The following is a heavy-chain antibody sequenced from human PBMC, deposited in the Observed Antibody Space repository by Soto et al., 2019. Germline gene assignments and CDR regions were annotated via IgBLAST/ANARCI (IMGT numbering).Heavy chain of an antibody. V-gene: IGHV1-3*01. CDR1: GYTLTSYA. CDR3: ARGIAARGRNWFDP. CDR2: ISADNGNT. J-gene: IGHJ5*02. D-gene: IGHD6-6*01. Sequence: ASVKVSCKASGYTLTSYAIHLVRPAPGQRLEWMGWISADNGNTKYSQKLQGRVTMTTDTSTSTAYMELRSLRSDDTAVYYCARGIAARGRNWFDPWGQGTLVTVSS.